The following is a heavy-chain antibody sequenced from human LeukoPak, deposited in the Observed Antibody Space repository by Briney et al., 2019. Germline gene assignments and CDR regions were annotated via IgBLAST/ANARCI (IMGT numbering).Heavy chain of an antibody. V-gene: IGHV4-34*01. CDR2: INYSGST. J-gene: IGHJ4*02. Sequence: SETLSLTCAVYGGSFSGYYWSWIRPPPGKGLEWNGEINYSGSTNYNPSLKRRVTISVDTSKNQFPLKLSSVTAADTAVYYCARVKTVTPFYFWGRGTLAIVSS. CDR1: GGSFSGYY. D-gene: IGHD4-17*01. CDR3: ARVKTVTPFYF.